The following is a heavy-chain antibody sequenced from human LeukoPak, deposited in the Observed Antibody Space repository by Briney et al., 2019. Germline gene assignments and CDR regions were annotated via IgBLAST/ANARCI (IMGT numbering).Heavy chain of an antibody. CDR3: ARQYSSVFYFFDY. D-gene: IGHD6-25*01. V-gene: IGHV4-39*01. Sequence: SETLSLTCTVSGGSISSSSYYWGWIRQPPGKGLEWIGSIYYSGSTYYNPSLKSRVTIFVDTSKNQFSLKLSSVTAADTAVFYCARQYSSVFYFFDYWGQGTLVTVSS. J-gene: IGHJ4*02. CDR2: IYYSGST. CDR1: GGSISSSSYY.